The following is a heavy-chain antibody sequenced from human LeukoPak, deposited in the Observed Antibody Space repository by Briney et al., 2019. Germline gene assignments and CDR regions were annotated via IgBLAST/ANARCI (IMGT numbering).Heavy chain of an antibody. J-gene: IGHJ6*02. CDR1: GGSFSGYL. CDR3: TRSGLTGMRKYPRADYYYYGMDA. D-gene: IGHD1-14*01. V-gene: IGHV4-34*01. CDR2: INYNGEIT. Sequence: SETLSLTCAVPGGSFSGYLWSWLRQPSGKGLEWVGEINYNGEITNYNPSLKSRVTISIDKSKNQFSLKLTSVTAADTAVYYCTRSGLTGMRKYPRADYYYYGMDAWGQGTAVTVSS.